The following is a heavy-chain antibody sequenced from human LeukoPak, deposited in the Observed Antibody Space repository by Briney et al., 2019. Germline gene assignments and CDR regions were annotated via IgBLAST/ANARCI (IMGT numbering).Heavy chain of an antibody. CDR3: ARDIVASTAITMIVVARTSYFDY. V-gene: IGHV4-34*01. CDR2: INHSGST. D-gene: IGHD3-22*01. Sequence: SETLSLTCAVYGGSFSGYYWSCIRQPPGKGLECIGEINHSGSTNYNPSLRSRVTISVDTSKNQFSLKLSSVTAADTAVYYCARDIVASTAITMIVVARTSYFDYWGQGTLVTVSS. J-gene: IGHJ4*02. CDR1: GGSFSGYY.